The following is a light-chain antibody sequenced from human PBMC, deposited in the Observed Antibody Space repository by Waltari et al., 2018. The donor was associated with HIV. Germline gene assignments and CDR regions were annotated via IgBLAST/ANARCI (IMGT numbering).Light chain of an antibody. CDR2: DVK. J-gene: IGLJ1*01. V-gene: IGLV2-23*02. CDR3: GSFANPNFL. CDR1: SRDVGTYNY. Sequence: QSALTQPASVSGSPGQSITISCTGSSRDVGTYNYISWYQQHPATVPKLIIYDVKGRPSGVSERFAGSKSGTTASLTISGLQAEDEADYYCGSFANPNFLFGSGTKVTVL.